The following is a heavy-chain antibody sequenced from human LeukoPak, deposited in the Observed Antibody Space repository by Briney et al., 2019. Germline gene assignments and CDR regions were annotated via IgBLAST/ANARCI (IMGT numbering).Heavy chain of an antibody. D-gene: IGHD3-3*01. CDR1: GGSISSYY. Sequence: PSETLSLTCTVSGGSISSYYWSWIRQPPGKGLEWIGYIYYSGSTNYNPSLKSRVTIPVDTSKNQFSLKLSSVTAADTAVYYCARSGDFWSGYYIDYWGQGTLVTVSS. J-gene: IGHJ4*02. CDR2: IYYSGST. CDR3: ARSGDFWSGYYIDY. V-gene: IGHV4-59*01.